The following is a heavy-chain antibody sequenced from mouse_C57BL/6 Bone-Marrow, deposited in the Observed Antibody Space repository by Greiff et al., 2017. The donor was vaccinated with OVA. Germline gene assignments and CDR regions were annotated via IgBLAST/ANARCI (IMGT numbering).Heavy chain of an antibody. V-gene: IGHV1-19*01. CDR1: GYTFTDYY. Sequence: VQLQQSGPVLVKPGASVKMSCKASGYTFTDYYMNWVKQSHGKSLEWIGVINPYNGGTSYNQKFKGKATLTVDKSSSTAYMELNSLTSEDSAVYYCALFTTVVAGFDYWGQGTTLTVSS. CDR3: ALFTTVVAGFDY. CDR2: INPYNGGT. D-gene: IGHD1-1*01. J-gene: IGHJ2*01.